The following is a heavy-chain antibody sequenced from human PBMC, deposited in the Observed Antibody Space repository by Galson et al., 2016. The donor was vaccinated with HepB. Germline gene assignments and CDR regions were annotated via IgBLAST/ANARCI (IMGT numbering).Heavy chain of an antibody. V-gene: IGHV1-46*01. D-gene: IGHD1-26*01. J-gene: IGHJ4*02. CDR1: GYTFTNYY. Sequence: SVKVSCKASGYTFTNYYMHWVRQAPGQGLEWMGIINPNGGNTDYAQKFQGRVTMTRDTSTGTVYMELSSLTSEDTAVYYCASLGGNFDYWGQGTLVTVSS. CDR2: INPNGGNT. CDR3: ASLGGNFDY.